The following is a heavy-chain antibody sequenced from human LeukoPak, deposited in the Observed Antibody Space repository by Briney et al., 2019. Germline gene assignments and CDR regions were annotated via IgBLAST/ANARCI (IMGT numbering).Heavy chain of an antibody. CDR1: GFTFSRYW. CDR3: ARDIRKLRLGELSFPGY. V-gene: IGHV3-7*01. Sequence: GGSLRLSCAASGFTFSRYWMNWVRQAPGKGLEWVANIKEDGSARNYVDSVKGRFTISRDNSKNTLYLQMNSLRAEDTAVYYCARDIRKLRLGELSFPGYWGQGTLVTVSS. D-gene: IGHD3-16*02. CDR2: IKEDGSAR. J-gene: IGHJ4*02.